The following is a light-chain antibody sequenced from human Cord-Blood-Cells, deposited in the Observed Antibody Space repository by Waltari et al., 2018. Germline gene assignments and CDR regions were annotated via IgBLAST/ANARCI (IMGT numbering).Light chain of an antibody. J-gene: IGKJ5*01. CDR3: QQYGSSPPIT. CDR1: QSVSSRY. Sequence: EIVLTQSPGTLSLSPGQRPTLSCRASQSVSSRYLAWYPQKPGQAPRLLIYGASSRATGIPDRFSGSGSVTDFTLTISRLGREEFAVYYCQQYGSSPPITFGQGTRLEIK. V-gene: IGKV3-20*01. CDR2: GAS.